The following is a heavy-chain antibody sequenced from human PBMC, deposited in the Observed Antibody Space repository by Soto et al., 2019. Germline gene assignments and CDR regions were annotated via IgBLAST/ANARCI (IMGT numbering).Heavy chain of an antibody. CDR1: GFTFSSYS. CDR3: AKRPSAAAGYFAEYFQH. Sequence: GGSLRLSCAASGFTFSSYSMNWVRQAPGKGLEWVSSISSTSSYIYYADSMKGRFTISRDNAKNSLYLQMNSLRAEDTAVYYCAKRPSAAAGYFAEYFQHWGQGTLVTVSS. CDR2: ISSTSSYI. V-gene: IGHV3-21*04. J-gene: IGHJ1*01. D-gene: IGHD6-13*01.